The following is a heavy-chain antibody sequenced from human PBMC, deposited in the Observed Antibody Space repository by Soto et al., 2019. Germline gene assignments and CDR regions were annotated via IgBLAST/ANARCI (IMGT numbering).Heavy chain of an antibody. CDR1: GGTFSSYT. Sequence: QVQLVQSGAEVKKPGSSVKVSCKASGGTFSSYTISWVRQAPGQGLEWMGRIIPILGIANYAQKFQGRVTDSADKSTSTAYMELSSLRSEDTAVYYCAREPELDFYYYMDVWGKGTTVTVSS. V-gene: IGHV1-69*08. CDR2: IIPILGIA. CDR3: AREPELDFYYYMDV. J-gene: IGHJ6*03. D-gene: IGHD1-26*01.